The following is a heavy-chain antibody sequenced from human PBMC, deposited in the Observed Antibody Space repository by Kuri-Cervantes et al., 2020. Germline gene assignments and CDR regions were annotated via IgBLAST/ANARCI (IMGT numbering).Heavy chain of an antibody. D-gene: IGHD1-26*01. Sequence: GESLKISCAASGFTFSGYAMHWVRQAPGKGLEWVAIISYDGRNKYYGDSVKGRFTISRDNSKNTLYLQMSSLRAEDTAVYYCARDSGSGVKWELLHDYWGQGTLVTVSS. V-gene: IGHV3-30*04. CDR2: ISYDGRNK. J-gene: IGHJ4*02. CDR1: GFTFSGYA. CDR3: ARDSGSGVKWELLHDY.